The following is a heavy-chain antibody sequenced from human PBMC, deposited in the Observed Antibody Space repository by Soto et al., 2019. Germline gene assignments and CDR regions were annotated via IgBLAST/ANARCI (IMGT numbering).Heavy chain of an antibody. CDR3: ARVHTRAGFLEWLNEYYYYGMDV. D-gene: IGHD3-3*01. Sequence: GGSLRLSCAASGFTFSSYSMNWVRQAPGKGLEWVSYISSSSSTIYYADSVKGRFTISRDNAKNSLYLQMNSLRDEDTAVYYCARVHTRAGFLEWLNEYYYYGMDVWGQGTTVTVSS. CDR1: GFTFSSYS. V-gene: IGHV3-48*02. J-gene: IGHJ6*02. CDR2: ISSSSSTI.